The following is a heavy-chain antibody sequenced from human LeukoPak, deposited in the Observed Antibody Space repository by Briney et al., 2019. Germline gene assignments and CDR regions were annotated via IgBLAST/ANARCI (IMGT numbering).Heavy chain of an antibody. CDR1: GFTFSSYS. CDR3: TTGPAALGYYYYYMDV. D-gene: IGHD2-2*01. Sequence: PGGSLRLSCAASGFTFSSYSMNWVRQAPGKGLEWVGRIRSKANSYATAYAASVKGRFTISRDDSKNTAYLQMNSLKTEDTAVYYCTTGPAALGYYYYYMDVWGKGTTVTVSS. V-gene: IGHV3-73*01. J-gene: IGHJ6*03. CDR2: IRSKANSYAT.